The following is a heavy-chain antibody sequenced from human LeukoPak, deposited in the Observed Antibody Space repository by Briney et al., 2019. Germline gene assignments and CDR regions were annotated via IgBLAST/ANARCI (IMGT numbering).Heavy chain of an antibody. CDR1: GLTFSSYA. CDR2: ISYDGSNK. CDR3: ARDAMAITMIVIPGAFDI. Sequence: GGSLRLSCAASGLTFSSYAMHWVRQAPGKGLEWVAVISYDGSNKYYADSVKGRFTISRDNSKNTLYLQMNSLRAEDTAVYYCARDAMAITMIVIPGAFDIWGQGTMVTVSS. V-gene: IGHV3-30-3*01. J-gene: IGHJ3*02. D-gene: IGHD3-22*01.